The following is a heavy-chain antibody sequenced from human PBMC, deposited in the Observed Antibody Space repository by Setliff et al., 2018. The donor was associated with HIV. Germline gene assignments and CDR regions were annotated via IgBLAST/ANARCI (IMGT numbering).Heavy chain of an antibody. CDR3: AREGKTAMVTKYDY. J-gene: IGHJ4*02. CDR1: GGSVNSATCY. Sequence: SDTLSPSCTVTGGSVNSATCYWSWFRQHPGKGLEWIGYIDYSGSAFYNPSLKSRITISVDTSKNQFSLRMKSVTAADTAMYYCAREGKTAMVTKYDYWGQGTLVTVSS. D-gene: IGHD5-18*01. CDR2: IDYSGSA. V-gene: IGHV4-31*03.